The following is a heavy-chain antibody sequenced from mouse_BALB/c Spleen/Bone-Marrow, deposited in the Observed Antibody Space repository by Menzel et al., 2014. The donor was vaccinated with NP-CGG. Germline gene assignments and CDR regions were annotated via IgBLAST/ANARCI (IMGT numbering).Heavy chain of an antibody. Sequence: LKESGAELVKPGASVKLSCKASGYTFTSYWMHLVKQRPGQGLEWIGEIDPSDSYTNYNQKFKGKATLTVDKSSSTAYMQLSSLTSEDSAVYYCATARATSYAMDYWGQGTSVTVSS. J-gene: IGHJ4*01. D-gene: IGHD3-1*01. CDR2: IDPSDSYT. V-gene: IGHV1-69*02. CDR1: GYTFTSYW. CDR3: ATARATSYAMDY.